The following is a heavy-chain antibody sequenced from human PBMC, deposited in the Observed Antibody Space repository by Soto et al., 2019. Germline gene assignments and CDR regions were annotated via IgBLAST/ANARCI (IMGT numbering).Heavy chain of an antibody. V-gene: IGHV3-30*18. J-gene: IGHJ5*02. D-gene: IGHD3-3*01. CDR3: AKGYYDFADNWFDP. Sequence: GGSLRLSCAASGFTFSNYGMHWVRQAPGKGLEWVAVISYDGSNKYYADSVKGRFTISRDNSKNTLYLQMNSLRAEDTAVYYCAKGYYDFADNWFDPWGQGTLVTVSS. CDR1: GFTFSNYG. CDR2: ISYDGSNK.